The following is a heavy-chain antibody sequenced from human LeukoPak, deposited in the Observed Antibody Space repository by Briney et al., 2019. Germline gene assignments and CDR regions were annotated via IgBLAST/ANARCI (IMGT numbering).Heavy chain of an antibody. D-gene: IGHD3-22*01. V-gene: IGHV1-69*04. CDR2: IIPILGIA. CDR1: GGTFSSYA. CDR3: AREYYYDSSGPYYFDY. Sequence: SVKVSCKASGGTFSSYAISWVRQAPGQGLEWMGRIIPILGIANYAQKFQGRVTITADKSTSTAYMELSSLRSEDTAVYYCAREYYYDSSGPYYFDYWGQGTLVTVSS. J-gene: IGHJ4*02.